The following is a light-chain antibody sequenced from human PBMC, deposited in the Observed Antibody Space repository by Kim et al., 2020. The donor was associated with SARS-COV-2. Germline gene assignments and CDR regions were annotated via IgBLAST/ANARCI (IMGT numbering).Light chain of an antibody. V-gene: IGLV2-14*01. Sequence: QSALTQPASVSGSPGQSNTISCTGTSNDIGTYDYVSWYQQNPGKAPKLMIYGVSNRPSGVSNRFSGSKSGNTASLTISGLQADDEADYYCSSYTSTSTLVFGTGTKVTVL. J-gene: IGLJ1*01. CDR3: SSYTSTSTLV. CDR1: SNDIGTYDY. CDR2: GVS.